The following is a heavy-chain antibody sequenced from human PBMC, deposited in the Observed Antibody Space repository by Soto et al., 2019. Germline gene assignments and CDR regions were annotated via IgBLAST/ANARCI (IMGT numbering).Heavy chain of an antibody. V-gene: IGHV1-2*04. D-gene: IGHD6-6*01. CDR3: ARDDLSSSSPISDYGMDV. Sequence: GASVKVSCKASGYTFTGYYMHWVRQAPGQGLEWMGWINPNSGGTNYAQKFQGWVTMTRDTSISTAYMELSRLRSDDTAVYYCARDDLSSSSPISDYGMDVWGQGTTVTVSS. CDR1: GYTFTGYY. CDR2: INPNSGGT. J-gene: IGHJ6*02.